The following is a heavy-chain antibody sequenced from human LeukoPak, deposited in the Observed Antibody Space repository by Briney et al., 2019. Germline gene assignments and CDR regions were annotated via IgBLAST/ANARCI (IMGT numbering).Heavy chain of an antibody. D-gene: IGHD2-21*01. CDR1: GFTFSSYS. V-gene: IGHV3-21*04. CDR2: ISSSSSYI. CDR3: ARDESTYCGGD. J-gene: IGHJ4*02. Sequence: GGSLRLSCAASGFTFSSYSMNWVRQAPGKGLEWVSSISSSSSYIYYADSVKGRFTISRDNAKNSLYLQMNSLRAEDTAVYYCARDESTYCGGDWGQGTLVTVSS.